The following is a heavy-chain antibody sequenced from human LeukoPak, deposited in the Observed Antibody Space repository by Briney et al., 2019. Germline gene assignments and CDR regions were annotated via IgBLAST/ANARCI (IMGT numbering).Heavy chain of an antibody. CDR2: ISSSGTTI. V-gene: IGHV3-11*04. CDR3: ARVAQLWFGNDY. D-gene: IGHD5-18*01. J-gene: IGHJ4*02. Sequence: GGSLRLSCAASGFTFSDYYMTWIRQAPEKGLEWVSYISSSGTTIYYADSVKGRFTISRDNAKNSLYLQMNSLRAEDTAVYYCARVAQLWFGNDYWGQGTLVTVSS. CDR1: GFTFSDYY.